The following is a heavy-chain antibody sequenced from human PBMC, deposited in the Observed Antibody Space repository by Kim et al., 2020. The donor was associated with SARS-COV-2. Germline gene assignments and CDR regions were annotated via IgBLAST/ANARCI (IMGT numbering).Heavy chain of an antibody. Sequence: GGSLRLSCAASGFTFNSYGMHWVRQAPGKGLEWVAVISYDGSNKYYADSVKGRFTISRDNSKNTLYLQMNSLRIEDTAVYYCAKSCSGSYFGYDYWGQGTPVPVAS. CDR2: ISYDGSNK. CDR3: AKSCSGSYFGYDY. D-gene: IGHD1-26*01. J-gene: IGHJ4*02. CDR1: GFTFNSYG. V-gene: IGHV3-30*18.